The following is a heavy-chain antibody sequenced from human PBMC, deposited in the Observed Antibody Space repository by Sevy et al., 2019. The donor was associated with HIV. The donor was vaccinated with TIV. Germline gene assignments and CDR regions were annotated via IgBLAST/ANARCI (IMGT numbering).Heavy chain of an antibody. CDR2: IHHTGST. Sequence: SETLSLTCAVSGASITISTWWGWVRQPPGKGLEWIGEIHHTGSTNSNPSLKTRVTLSVDKSKNQFSLNLNSVTAADTAVYYCARAKFGSVLGDALDIWGQGTMVTVSS. D-gene: IGHD6-25*01. J-gene: IGHJ3*02. V-gene: IGHV4-4*02. CDR3: ARAKFGSVLGDALDI. CDR1: GASITISTW.